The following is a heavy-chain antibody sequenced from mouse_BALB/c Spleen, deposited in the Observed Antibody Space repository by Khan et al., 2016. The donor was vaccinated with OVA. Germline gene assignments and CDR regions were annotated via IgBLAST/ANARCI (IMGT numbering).Heavy chain of an antibody. CDR1: GYTFTSYT. V-gene: IGHV1-4*01. J-gene: IGHJ3*01. D-gene: IGHD2-14*01. CDR2: INPSSGYT. Sequence: QVQLKQSGAELARPGASVKMSCKASGYTFTSYTIHWIKQRPGQGLEWIGYINPSSGYTNYNQKFKDKATLTADKSSTTAYMQLSSLTSDDSAVFYSARDGAYYRNEGRFACWRQGKLVSV. CDR3: ARDGAYYRNEGRFAC.